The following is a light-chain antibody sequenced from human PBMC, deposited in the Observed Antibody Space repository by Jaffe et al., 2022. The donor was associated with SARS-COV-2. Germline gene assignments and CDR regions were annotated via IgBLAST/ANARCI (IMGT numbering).Light chain of an antibody. V-gene: IGLV2-23*02. CDR1: SSDVGSHNI. J-gene: IGLJ1*01. Sequence: QSALTQPASVSGSPGQSITISCTGTSSDVGSHNIVSWYLQYPGKAPTLVIYEVNKRPSGVSHRFSGSKAVNTASLTISGLQAEDEADFFCCSYAGNTSYVFGTGTTVTVL. CDR3: CSYAGNTSYV. CDR2: EVN.